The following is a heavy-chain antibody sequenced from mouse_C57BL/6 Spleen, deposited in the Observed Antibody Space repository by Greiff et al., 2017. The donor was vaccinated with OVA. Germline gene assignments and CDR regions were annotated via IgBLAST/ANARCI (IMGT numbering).Heavy chain of an antibody. J-gene: IGHJ3*01. Sequence: SGPELVKPGASVKIPCKASGYTFTDYNMDWVKQSHGKSLEWIGDINPNNGGTIYNQKFKGKATLTVDKSSSTAYMELRSLTSEDTAVYYCARGGYGYDGNWFAYWGQGTLVTVSA. D-gene: IGHD2-2*01. CDR2: INPNNGGT. CDR3: ARGGYGYDGNWFAY. V-gene: IGHV1-18*01. CDR1: GYTFTDYN.